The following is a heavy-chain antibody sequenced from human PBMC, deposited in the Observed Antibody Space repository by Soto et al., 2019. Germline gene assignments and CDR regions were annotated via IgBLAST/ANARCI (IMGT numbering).Heavy chain of an antibody. V-gene: IGHV1-18*01. CDR3: VRDGFITIFGVVTPYYYYGMDV. D-gene: IGHD3-3*01. Sequence: ASVKVSCKASGYTFTSYGISLVRQAPGQGLEWMGWISAYNGNTNYAQKFQGRVTMTRDTSTSTVYMELSSLRSEDTAVYYCVRDGFITIFGVVTPYYYYGMDVWGQGTTVTVSS. CDR2: ISAYNGNT. CDR1: GYTFTSYG. J-gene: IGHJ6*02.